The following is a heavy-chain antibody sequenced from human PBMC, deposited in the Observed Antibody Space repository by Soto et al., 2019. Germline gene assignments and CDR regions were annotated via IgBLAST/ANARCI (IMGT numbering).Heavy chain of an antibody. CDR1: CGSIISSSYC. V-gene: IGHV4-39*07. CDR2: IYSTGST. J-gene: IGHJ5*02. Sequence: SETLSLTCTVSCGSIISSSYCWGWIRQPPGKGLEWIVRIYSTGSTDYNPSLKSRVTMSVDMSKKQFSLTLRSVTAADTAMYYCVRDGTKNLRDWFDPWGQGILVTVSS. CDR3: VRDGTKNLRDWFDP. D-gene: IGHD1-1*01.